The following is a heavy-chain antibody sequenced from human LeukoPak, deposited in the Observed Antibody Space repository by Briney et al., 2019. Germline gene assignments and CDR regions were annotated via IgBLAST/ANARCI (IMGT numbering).Heavy chain of an antibody. V-gene: IGHV4-38-2*02. Sequence: PSETLSLTCTVSGYSISSGYCWGWIRQPPGKGLEWIGSIYHSGSTYYNPSLKSRVTISVDTSKNQFSLKLSSVTAADTAVYYCARGSDFWSGYFCLFDYWGQGTLVTVSS. CDR3: ARGSDFWSGYFCLFDY. D-gene: IGHD3-3*01. CDR2: IYHSGST. J-gene: IGHJ4*02. CDR1: GYSISSGYC.